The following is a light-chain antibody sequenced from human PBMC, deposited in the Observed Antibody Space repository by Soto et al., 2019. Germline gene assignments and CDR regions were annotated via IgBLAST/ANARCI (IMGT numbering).Light chain of an antibody. CDR1: SSNIGAGYD. CDR2: GNS. J-gene: IGLJ1*01. V-gene: IGLV1-40*01. Sequence: QSVLTQPPSVSGAPGQRVTISCTGSSSNIGAGYDVHWYQQLPGTAPKVPIYGNSNRPSGVPDRLSGSKSGTSASLAITGLQAEDEADYYCQSYDSSLSGYVFGTGTKVTVL. CDR3: QSYDSSLSGYV.